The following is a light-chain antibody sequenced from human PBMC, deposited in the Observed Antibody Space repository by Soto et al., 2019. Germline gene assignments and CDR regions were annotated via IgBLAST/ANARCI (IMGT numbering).Light chain of an antibody. Sequence: QSALTQPASVSGSPGQSITISCTGTSSDVGYYNYVSWYQQHPGKAPKLMIYDVSNRPSGISSRFSGSKSGNTASLTISGLLAEDEADYYCLSYTSSSTLVFGGGTKLTVL. J-gene: IGLJ2*01. V-gene: IGLV2-14*03. CDR1: SSDVGYYNY. CDR2: DVS. CDR3: LSYTSSSTLV.